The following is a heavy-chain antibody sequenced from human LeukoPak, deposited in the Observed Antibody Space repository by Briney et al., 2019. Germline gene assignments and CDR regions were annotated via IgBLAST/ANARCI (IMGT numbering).Heavy chain of an antibody. CDR1: GGSISSGDYY. CDR3: ARDPGARYYYYYGMDV. J-gene: IGHJ6*02. Sequence: SETLSLTRTVSGGSISSGDYYWSWIRQPPGKGLEWIGYIYYSGSTYYNPSLKSRVTISVDTSKNQFSLKLSSVTAADTAVYYCARDPGARYYYYYGMDVWGQGTTVTVSS. V-gene: IGHV4-30-4*01. CDR2: IYYSGST.